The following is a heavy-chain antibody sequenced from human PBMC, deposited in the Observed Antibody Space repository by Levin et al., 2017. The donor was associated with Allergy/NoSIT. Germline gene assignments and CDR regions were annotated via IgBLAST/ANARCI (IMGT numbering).Heavy chain of an antibody. CDR2: IYYSGSA. D-gene: IGHD1-26*01. J-gene: IGHJ5*02. CDR1: GGSITTDYY. CDR3: ARKQSGTMRES. V-gene: IGHV4-39*07. Sequence: SETLSLTCTVSGGSITTDYYWAWIRQPPGRGLEWIGTIYYSGSAYYNPSLQSRVSISIDTSNSQLSLTLTSVTAADTAMYYCARKQSGTMRESWGQGTLVTVSS.